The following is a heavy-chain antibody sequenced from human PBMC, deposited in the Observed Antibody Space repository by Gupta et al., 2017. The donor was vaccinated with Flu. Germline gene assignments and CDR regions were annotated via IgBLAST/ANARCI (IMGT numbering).Heavy chain of an antibody. J-gene: IGHJ4*02. D-gene: IGHD1-26*01. CDR3: AKDLWGGATPFDS. Sequence: EVQLVQSGGGLIEPGGSLRLSCTASGFSFSAFEMGWVRQAPGKGLEWISYIGHTGTVTYYADSVKGRFTVARDNAKNSLYVQLNSLRAEDTAVYYCAKDLWGGATPFDSWGQGTLVSVSS. CDR1: GFSFSAFE. V-gene: IGHV3-48*03. CDR2: IGHTGTVT.